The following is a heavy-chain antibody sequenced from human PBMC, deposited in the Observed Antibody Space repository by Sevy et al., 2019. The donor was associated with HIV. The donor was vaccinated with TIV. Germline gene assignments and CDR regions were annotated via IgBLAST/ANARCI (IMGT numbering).Heavy chain of an antibody. CDR3: ARLKLHYDPYYFDL. CDR2: IKQDGSKK. CDR1: GFTFSDYW. Sequence: GESLKISCAASGFTFSDYWMSWVRQAPEKGLEWVANIKQDGSKKYYVASVKGRFIMSRDNAKNSLYLEMNSLRAEDTAVYYCARLKLHYDPYYFDLWGQGTLVTVSS. D-gene: IGHD3-16*01. J-gene: IGHJ4*02. V-gene: IGHV3-7*01.